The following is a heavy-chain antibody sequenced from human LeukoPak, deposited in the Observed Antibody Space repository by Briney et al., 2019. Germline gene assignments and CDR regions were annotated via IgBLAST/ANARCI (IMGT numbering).Heavy chain of an antibody. Sequence: GGSLRLSCAASGFTFSSYGMSWVRQAPGKGLEWVSAISGSGGSTYYADSVKGRFTISRDNSKNTLYLQMNSLRAEDTAVYYCAKGRQWLVRGGCDYWGQGTLVTVSS. CDR1: GFTFSSYG. J-gene: IGHJ4*02. D-gene: IGHD6-19*01. CDR2: ISGSGGST. V-gene: IGHV3-23*01. CDR3: AKGRQWLVRGGCDY.